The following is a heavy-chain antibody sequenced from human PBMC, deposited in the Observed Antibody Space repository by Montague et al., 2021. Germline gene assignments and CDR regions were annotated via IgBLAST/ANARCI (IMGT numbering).Heavy chain of an antibody. D-gene: IGHD3-9*01. J-gene: IGHJ6*02. Sequence: SETLSLTCIVSSGSISSFSWAWIRQAPGKALEWIGHLYDSGDTYYNPSLHSRLAFSLDTSRNQFSLKLYSVTAADSATYFCARDPRNYDMLTGYYGFYYYGLDVWGQGTTVTVSS. V-gene: IGHV4-59*12. CDR3: ARDPRNYDMLTGYYGFYYYGLDV. CDR1: SGSISSFS. CDR2: LYDSGDT.